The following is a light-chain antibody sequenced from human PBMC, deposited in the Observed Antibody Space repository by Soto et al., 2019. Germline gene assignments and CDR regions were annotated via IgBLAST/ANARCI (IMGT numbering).Light chain of an antibody. V-gene: IGKV3-20*01. Sequence: EIVMTQSPTILSVSPGERATLSCRASQSVSSNLAWYQQKPGQAPRLLIYGVYTRAPGIPARFSGSGSGTDFTLTISRLEPEDFAVYYCQQYGSSPIFTFGPGTKVDIK. J-gene: IGKJ3*01. CDR3: QQYGSSPIFT. CDR1: QSVSSN. CDR2: GVY.